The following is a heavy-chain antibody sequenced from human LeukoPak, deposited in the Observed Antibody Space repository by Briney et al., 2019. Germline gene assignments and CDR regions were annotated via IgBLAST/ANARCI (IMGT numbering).Heavy chain of an antibody. J-gene: IGHJ4*02. CDR1: GYSISSGYY. V-gene: IGHV4-38-2*02. CDR2: IYYSGST. Sequence: SETLSLTCTVSGYSISSGYYWGWVRQSPGKGLEWIASIYYSGSTHYNPSLKSRVSISRDTSKNQFSLNLSSVTAADTAVYYCARVGAEANFDYWGQGTLVTVSS. D-gene: IGHD4/OR15-4a*01. CDR3: ARVGAEANFDY.